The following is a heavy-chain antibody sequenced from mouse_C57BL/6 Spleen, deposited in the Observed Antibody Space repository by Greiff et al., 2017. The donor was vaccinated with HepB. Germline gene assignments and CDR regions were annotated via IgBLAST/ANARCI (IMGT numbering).Heavy chain of an antibody. Sequence: VKLQQPGAELVKPGASVKMSCKASGYTFTSYWITWVKQRPGQGLEWIGDIYPGSGSTNYNEKFKSKATLTVDTSSSTAYMQLSSLTSEDSAVYYCARGGYYGPYAMDYWGQGTSVTVSS. J-gene: IGHJ4*01. V-gene: IGHV1-55*01. CDR3: ARGGYYGPYAMDY. CDR1: GYTFTSYW. CDR2: IYPGSGST. D-gene: IGHD1-1*02.